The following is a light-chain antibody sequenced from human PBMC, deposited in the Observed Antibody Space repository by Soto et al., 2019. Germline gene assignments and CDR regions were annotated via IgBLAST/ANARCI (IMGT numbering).Light chain of an antibody. CDR3: QEYDHPPYT. CDR2: DAS. Sequence: DIQMTQSPSSLSAAVGDRVTFTCQASQDIYKYLNWYQQKPGKAPQLLSYDASNLERGAPSRSSGSGSGTDFSLTVAGLQPEDTPTYDCQEYDHPPYTFGQGNKLDIK. CDR1: QDIYKY. J-gene: IGKJ2*01. V-gene: IGKV1-33*01.